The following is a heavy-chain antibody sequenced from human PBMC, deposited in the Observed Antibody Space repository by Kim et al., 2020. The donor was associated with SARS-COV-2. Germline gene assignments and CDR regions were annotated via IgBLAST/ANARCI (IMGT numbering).Heavy chain of an antibody. V-gene: IGHV3-23*01. D-gene: IGHD3-16*01. CDR3: ARGSVSSPRGFDY. J-gene: IGHJ4*02. Sequence: ADAVKDRFTISRDTSKNTLYLQVNSLRAEDAAVYYCARGSVSSPRGFDYWGQGAVLSVSS.